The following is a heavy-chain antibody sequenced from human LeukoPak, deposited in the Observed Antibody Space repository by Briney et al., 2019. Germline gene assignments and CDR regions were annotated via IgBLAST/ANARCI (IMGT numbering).Heavy chain of an antibody. CDR2: ISSSSSYI. CDR1: GFTFSTYI. CDR3: ARLSYDSSGYQPWYFDY. V-gene: IGHV3-21*01. D-gene: IGHD3-22*01. J-gene: IGHJ4*02. Sequence: GGSLRLSCAASGFTFSTYIMNWVRQAPGKGLEWVSSISSSSSYIYYAGSVKGRFTISRDNAKNSLYLQMNGLRAEDTAFYYCARLSYDSSGYQPWYFDYWGQGTLVTVSS.